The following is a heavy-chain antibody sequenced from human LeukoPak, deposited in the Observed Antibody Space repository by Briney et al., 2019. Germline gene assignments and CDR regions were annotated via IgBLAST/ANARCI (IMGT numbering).Heavy chain of an antibody. CDR2: VKTDGTT. V-gene: IGHV3-74*01. J-gene: IGHJ4*02. Sequence: GGSLRLSCTVSGFTSEFTFSSRYMHWVRQAPGKGLVWVSLVKTDGTTNYADSVKGRFTVSRDNVKNTLYLQMNSLRVEDTALYYCHPLGYTSNWGQGTLVTVSS. CDR1: GFTSEFTFSSRY. D-gene: IGHD6-19*01. CDR3: HPLGYTSN.